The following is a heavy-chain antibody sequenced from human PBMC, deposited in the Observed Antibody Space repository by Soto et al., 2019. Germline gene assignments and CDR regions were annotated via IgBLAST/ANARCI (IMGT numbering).Heavy chain of an antibody. CDR2: IYYTGST. D-gene: IGHD3-22*01. CDR3: ARLGGYYQAFDQ. Sequence: SETLSLTCTVSGGSISNYCWGWFRQPPGKGLEWVGYIYYTGSTTYSPSLKSRVTISLDTSKNQFSLKLNSVTAADTAVYYCARLGGYYQAFDQWGQGSLVTVSS. V-gene: IGHV4-59*08. CDR1: GGSISNYC. J-gene: IGHJ4*02.